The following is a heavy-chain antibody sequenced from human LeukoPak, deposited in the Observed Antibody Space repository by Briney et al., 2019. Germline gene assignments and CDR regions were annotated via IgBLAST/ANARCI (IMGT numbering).Heavy chain of an antibody. CDR2: IYYSGRT. J-gene: IGHJ6*02. CDR1: GGSISTYY. D-gene: IGHD1-26*01. CDR3: ARLRGGSYAPDAYFYYGMDV. V-gene: IGHV4-59*08. Sequence: SETLSLTCTVSGGSISTYYWTWIRQPPGKGLEWLGYIYYSGRTNYNPSLKSRVTISVDTSKNQFSLKLRSVTASDTAVYYCARLRGGSYAPDAYFYYGMDVWGQGTTVIVSS.